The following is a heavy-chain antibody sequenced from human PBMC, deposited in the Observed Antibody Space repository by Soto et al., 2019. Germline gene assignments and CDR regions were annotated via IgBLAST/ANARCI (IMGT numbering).Heavy chain of an antibody. CDR1: GGSISSYY. CDR3: ARQVVVAATSWFVP. CDR2: IYYSGST. Sequence: SETLSLTCTVSGGSISSYYWSWIRQPPGKGLEWIGYIYYSGSTNYNPSLKSRVTISVDTSKNQFSLKLSSVTAADTAVYYCARQVVVAATSWFVPWGQGTLVAVSS. D-gene: IGHD2-15*01. J-gene: IGHJ5*02. V-gene: IGHV4-59*01.